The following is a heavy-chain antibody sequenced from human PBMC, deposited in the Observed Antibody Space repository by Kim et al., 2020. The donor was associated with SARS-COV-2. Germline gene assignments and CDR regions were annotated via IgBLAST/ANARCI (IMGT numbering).Heavy chain of an antibody. J-gene: IGHJ4*02. V-gene: IGHV4-31*03. CDR1: GGSIRSGGYY. CDR3: ARGAVEHSFSCSSLRHFDD. D-gene: IGHD6-19*01. Sequence: SETLSLTCTVSGGSIRSGGYYWTWIRQHPEKGLEWIGYIYYSGSTDYNPSLKSRVIISVDTSKSQFSLKLRSVTAADTAVYYSARGAVEHSFSCSSLRHFDDWRQETLATVSS. CDR2: IYYSGST.